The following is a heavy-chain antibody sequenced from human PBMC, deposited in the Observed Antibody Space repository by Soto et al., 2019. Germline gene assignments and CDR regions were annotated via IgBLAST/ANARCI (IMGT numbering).Heavy chain of an antibody. CDR2: IIPIFGTA. CDR3: ARVVTLVAGPFDP. D-gene: IGHD2-21*01. J-gene: IGHJ5*02. CDR1: GGTFSSYA. Sequence: GASVKVSCKASGGTFSSYAISWVRQAPGQGLEWMGGIIPIFGTANYAQKFQGRVTITADESTSTAYMELSSLRSEDTAVYYCARVVTLVAGPFDPWGQGTLVTV. V-gene: IGHV1-69*13.